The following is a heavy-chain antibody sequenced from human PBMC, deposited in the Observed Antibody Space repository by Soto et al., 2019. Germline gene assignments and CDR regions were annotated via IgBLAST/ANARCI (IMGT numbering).Heavy chain of an antibody. CDR1: GSTFSSYA. D-gene: IGHD6-19*01. Sequence: GCLLLACSASGSTFSSYAMHWVRQAPGKGLEYVSAISSNGGSTYYADSVKGRFTISRDNYKNTLYLQMSSLRAEDKAVYYCVKALYSSGHWGQGTLVTVYS. J-gene: IGHJ4*02. CDR2: ISSNGGST. CDR3: VKALYSSGH. V-gene: IGHV3-64D*06.